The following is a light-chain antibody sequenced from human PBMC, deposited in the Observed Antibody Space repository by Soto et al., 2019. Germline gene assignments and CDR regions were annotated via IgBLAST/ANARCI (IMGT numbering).Light chain of an antibody. V-gene: IGKV3-11*01. CDR3: QQRSKWWT. CDR1: QSISNY. CDR2: DAS. Sequence: DIVLTQSPATLSLSPGERATLSCRASQSISNYLAWYQQKPGQAPRLLIYDASNRPTAIPARFSGSGSGTDFTRTISSLEAEDLAVYYCQQRSKWWTFGQGTKVEI. J-gene: IGKJ1*01.